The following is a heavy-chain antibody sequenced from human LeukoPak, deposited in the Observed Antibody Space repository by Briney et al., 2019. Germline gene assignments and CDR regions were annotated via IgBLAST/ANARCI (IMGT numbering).Heavy chain of an antibody. Sequence: SQTLSLTCTVSGGSISSGSYYWSWIRQPAGKGLEWIGRIYTSGSTNYNPSLKSRVTISVDTSKNPFSLKLSSVTAADTAVYYCAGALLWFGEPLHAFDIWGQGTMVTVSS. D-gene: IGHD3-10*01. CDR2: IYTSGST. J-gene: IGHJ3*02. CDR1: GGSISSGSYY. CDR3: AGALLWFGEPLHAFDI. V-gene: IGHV4-61*02.